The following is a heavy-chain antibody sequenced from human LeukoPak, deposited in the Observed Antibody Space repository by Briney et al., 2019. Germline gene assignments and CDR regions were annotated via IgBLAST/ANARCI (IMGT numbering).Heavy chain of an antibody. CDR3: AKRPIGGDDQSFDY. V-gene: IGHV3-23*01. CDR2: IRESSGDT. D-gene: IGHD2-21*01. CDR1: GFTVINYA. J-gene: IGHJ4*02. Sequence: PGGSLRLSCAASGFTVINYAMNWVRQAPGKGLEWVSTIRESSGDTYYEDSVKGRFTIYMDISRNTVYLQMNNLRVEDTAVSFCAKRPIGGDDQSFDYWGQGLLVTVSS.